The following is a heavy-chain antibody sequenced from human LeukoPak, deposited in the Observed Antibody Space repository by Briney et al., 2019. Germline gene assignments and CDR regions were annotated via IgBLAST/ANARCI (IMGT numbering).Heavy chain of an antibody. J-gene: IGHJ4*02. CDR1: GGSISSSSYY. CDR3: ARAAYCGGDCQGYLDYFDY. D-gene: IGHD2-21*02. V-gene: IGHV4-39*07. Sequence: NPSETLSLTCTVSGGSISSSSYYWGWIRQPPGKGLEWIGSIYYSGSTYYNPSLKSRVTISVDTSKNQFSLKLSSVTAADTAVYYCARAAYCGGDCQGYLDYFDYWGQGTLVTVSS. CDR2: IYYSGST.